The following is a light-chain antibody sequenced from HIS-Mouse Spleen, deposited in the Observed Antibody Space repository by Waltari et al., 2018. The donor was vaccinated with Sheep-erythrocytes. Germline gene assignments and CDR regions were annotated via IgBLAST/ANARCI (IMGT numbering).Light chain of an antibody. Sequence: SYVLTQPPSVSVAPGQTARITCGGNNIGSKRVHWYQQKPGQAPVLGVYDASDRPSGIPERFSGSNSGNTATLTISRVEAGDEADYYCQVWDSSSDLGVFGGGTKLTVL. CDR2: DAS. CDR1: NIGSKR. J-gene: IGLJ3*02. CDR3: QVWDSSSDLGV. V-gene: IGLV3-21*02.